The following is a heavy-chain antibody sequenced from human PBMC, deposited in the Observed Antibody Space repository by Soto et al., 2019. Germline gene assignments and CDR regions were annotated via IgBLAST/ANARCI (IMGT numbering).Heavy chain of an antibody. CDR3: AKDLRSTTWYTISFFDY. J-gene: IGHJ4*02. CDR2: ISWNSGSR. V-gene: IGHV3-9*01. CDR1: GFTFHDHS. Sequence: GGSLRLSCAASGFTFHDHSMHWVRQAPGKGLEWVSGISWNSGSRGYADSVKGRFTISRDNARNSLYLQMNSLRPEDTALYYCAKDLRSTTWYTISFFDYWGQGALVTSPQ. D-gene: IGHD6-13*01.